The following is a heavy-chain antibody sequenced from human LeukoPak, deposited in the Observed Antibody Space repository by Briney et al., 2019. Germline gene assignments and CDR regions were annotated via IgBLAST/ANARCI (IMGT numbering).Heavy chain of an antibody. J-gene: IGHJ5*02. Sequence: GGSLRLSGAASGFTFSSYAMSWVRQAPGKGLEWVPALSASGGTTYYADSVKGRFTISRDNSKNTLYLQMSSLRAEDTAVYYCAKEPREYCSSTSCPNWIDPWGQGTLVTVSS. D-gene: IGHD2-2*01. CDR2: LSASGGTT. V-gene: IGHV3-23*01. CDR3: AKEPREYCSSTSCPNWIDP. CDR1: GFTFSSYA.